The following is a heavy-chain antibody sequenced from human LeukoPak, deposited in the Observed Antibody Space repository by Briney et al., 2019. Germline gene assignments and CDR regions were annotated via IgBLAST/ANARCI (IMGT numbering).Heavy chain of an antibody. CDR1: GGSISSYY. Sequence: SETLSLTCTVSGGSISSYYWSWIRQPPGKGLEWIGYIYYSGSTNYNPSLKSQVTISVDTSKNQFSLKLSSVTAADTAVYYCARGGARYGDYGSYFDYWGQGTLVTVSS. D-gene: IGHD4-17*01. CDR3: ARGGARYGDYGSYFDY. J-gene: IGHJ4*02. V-gene: IGHV4-59*01. CDR2: IYYSGST.